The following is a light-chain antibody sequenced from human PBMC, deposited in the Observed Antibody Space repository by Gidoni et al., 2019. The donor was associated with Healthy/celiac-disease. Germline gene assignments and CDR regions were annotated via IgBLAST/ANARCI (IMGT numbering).Light chain of an antibody. CDR1: QDISNY. CDR3: QQYDNLPIT. V-gene: IGKV1-33*01. J-gene: IGKJ5*01. Sequence: DIQMTPSPSSLSASVGDRVTITCQASQDISNYLTWYQQKPGKAPKLLIYYASNLETGVPSRFSGSGSGTDFTFTISILQPEDIATYYCQQYDNLPITFGQGTRLEIK. CDR2: YAS.